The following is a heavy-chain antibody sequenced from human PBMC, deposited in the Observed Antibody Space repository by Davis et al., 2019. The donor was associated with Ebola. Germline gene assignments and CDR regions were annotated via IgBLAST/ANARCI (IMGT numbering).Heavy chain of an antibody. CDR2: INPNSGGT. D-gene: IGHD4-23*01. CDR3: ARVYGGKGTGNYFDY. Sequence: ASVKVSCKASGYTFTGYYMHWVRQAPGQGLEWMGWINPNSGGTNYAQKFQGRVTMTRDTSISTAYMELSRLRSDDTAVYYCARVYGGKGTGNYFDYWGQGTLVTVSS. CDR1: GYTFTGYY. J-gene: IGHJ4*02. V-gene: IGHV1-2*02.